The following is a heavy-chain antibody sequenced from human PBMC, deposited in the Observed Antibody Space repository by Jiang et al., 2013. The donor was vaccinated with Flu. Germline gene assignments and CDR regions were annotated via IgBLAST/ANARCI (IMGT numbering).Heavy chain of an antibody. CDR2: ISGSGGST. CDR3: AKQSSSRSSSWYLIYYFDY. D-gene: IGHD6-13*01. J-gene: IGHJ4*02. Sequence: VQLLESGGGLVQPGGSLRLSCAASGFTFSSYAMSWVRQAPGKGLEWVSAISGSGGSTYYADSVKGRFTISRDNSKNTLYLQMNSLRAEDTAVYYCAKQSSSRSSSWYLIYYFDYWGQGTLVTVSS. CDR1: GFTFSSYA. V-gene: IGHV3-23*01.